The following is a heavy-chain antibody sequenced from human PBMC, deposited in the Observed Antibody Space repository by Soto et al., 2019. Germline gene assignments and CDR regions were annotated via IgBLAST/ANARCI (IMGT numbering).Heavy chain of an antibody. CDR2: TYQSGSA. CDR3: ARDYYGMDV. V-gene: IGHV4-30-2*06. J-gene: IGHJ6*02. CDR1: GGSVSSGGYS. Sequence: SETLSLTCTVSGGSVSSGGYSWTWIRQSPGKGLEWIGYTYQSGSAYYNPSLKSRVTISVDRSKNQFSLNLTSVTAADTAVYYCARDYYGMDVWGQGTTVTVSS.